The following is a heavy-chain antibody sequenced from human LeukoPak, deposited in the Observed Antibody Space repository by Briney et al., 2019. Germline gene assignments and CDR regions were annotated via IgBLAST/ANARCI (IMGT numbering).Heavy chain of an antibody. CDR3: ARVFHLSYYYGSEGYYFDY. Sequence: ASVKVSCKASGYTFTGYYMHWVRQAPGQGLEWMGWINPNSGGTNYAQKFQGRVTMTRDTSISTAYMELSRLRSDDTAVYYCARVFHLSYYYGSEGYYFDYWGQGTLVTASS. D-gene: IGHD3-10*01. V-gene: IGHV1-2*02. CDR2: INPNSGGT. J-gene: IGHJ4*02. CDR1: GYTFTGYY.